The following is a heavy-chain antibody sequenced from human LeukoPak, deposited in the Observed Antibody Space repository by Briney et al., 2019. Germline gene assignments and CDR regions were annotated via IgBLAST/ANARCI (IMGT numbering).Heavy chain of an antibody. CDR3: AKVGVDILRFLEWLLNTFDY. Sequence: GGSLRLSCAASRFTFSSYAMSWVLQAPGKGLEWVSAISGSSGSTYYADSVKGRFTISRDNSKNTLYLQINSLRAEDTAVYYCAKVGVDILRFLEWLLNTFDYWGQGTLVTVSS. J-gene: IGHJ4*02. V-gene: IGHV3-23*01. CDR2: ISGSSGST. CDR1: RFTFSSYA. D-gene: IGHD3-3*01.